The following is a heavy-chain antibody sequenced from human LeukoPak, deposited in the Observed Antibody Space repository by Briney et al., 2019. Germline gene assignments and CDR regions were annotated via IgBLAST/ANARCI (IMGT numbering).Heavy chain of an antibody. CDR1: GGSISSTSYY. CDR3: ARHPGYFWSGPYYYCMDV. Sequence: SETLSLTCTVSGGSISSTSYYWGWIRQPPGKGLEWIGSIYYSGSTYSNPSLKSRVTISIDTSKNQFSLKLSSVTAADTAVYYCARHPGYFWSGPYYYCMDVWGKGTTVTVSS. CDR2: IYYSGST. J-gene: IGHJ6*03. D-gene: IGHD3-3*01. V-gene: IGHV4-39*01.